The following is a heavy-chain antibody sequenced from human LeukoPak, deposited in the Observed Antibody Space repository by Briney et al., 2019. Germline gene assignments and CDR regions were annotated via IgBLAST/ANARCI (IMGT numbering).Heavy chain of an antibody. CDR3: ARGVVPAARGAFDI. Sequence: GGSLRLSCAASGFTFDDYGMSWVRQAPGKWLEWDSCINWIGGSTGYADSVKGRFTISRDNAKNSLYLQMNSLRAEDTALYYCARGVVPAARGAFDIWGQGTMVTVSS. CDR2: INWIGGST. D-gene: IGHD2-2*01. CDR1: GFTFDDYG. J-gene: IGHJ3*02. V-gene: IGHV3-20*04.